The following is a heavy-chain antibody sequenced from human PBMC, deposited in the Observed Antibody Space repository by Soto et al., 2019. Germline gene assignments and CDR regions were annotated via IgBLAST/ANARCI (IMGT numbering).Heavy chain of an antibody. D-gene: IGHD5-18*01. CDR2: IYYTGST. CDR1: GASISSGTYY. Sequence: QVHLQESRPGLVKASETLSLTCTVFGASISSGTYYWTWIRPAPGKGLEWVGHIYYTGSTNYNPALNDRVTISVDTSKNHFSLQLTSVAAADTAVYYCARGAGFSYASTWFDIWGQGTLVTVSS. V-gene: IGHV4-61*03. CDR3: ARGAGFSYASTWFDI. J-gene: IGHJ5*02.